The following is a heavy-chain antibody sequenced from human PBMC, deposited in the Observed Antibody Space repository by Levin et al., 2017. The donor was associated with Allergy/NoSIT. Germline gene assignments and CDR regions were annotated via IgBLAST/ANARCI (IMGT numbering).Heavy chain of an antibody. Sequence: GASVKVSCKASGYTFTTYGISWMRQAPGQGLEWMGWISTYNGNINYAQKLQGRLTMSTDTSTSTAFMELESLRSDDTAVYYCARDRYCSGGGCYSRRWFDPWGQGTLVTVSS. CDR3: ARDRYCSGGGCYSRRWFDP. J-gene: IGHJ5*02. D-gene: IGHD2-15*01. V-gene: IGHV1-18*01. CDR1: GYTFTTYG. CDR2: ISTYNGNI.